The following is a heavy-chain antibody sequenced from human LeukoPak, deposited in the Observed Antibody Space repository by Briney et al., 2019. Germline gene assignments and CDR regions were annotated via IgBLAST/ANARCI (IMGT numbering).Heavy chain of an antibody. D-gene: IGHD3-22*01. CDR1: GGSFSGYY. Sequence: RPSETLSLTCAVYGGSFSGYYWSWIRQPPGKGLEWIGEINHSGSTNYNPSLKSRVTISVDTSKNQFSLKLSSVTAADTAVYYCGRGPNYYDSSGYYLPSNVNFDYWGQGTLVTVSS. CDR3: GRGPNYYDSSGYYLPSNVNFDY. CDR2: INHSGST. V-gene: IGHV4-34*01. J-gene: IGHJ4*02.